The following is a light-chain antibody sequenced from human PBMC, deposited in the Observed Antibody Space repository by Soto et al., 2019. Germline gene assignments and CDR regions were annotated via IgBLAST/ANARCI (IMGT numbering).Light chain of an antibody. J-gene: IGLJ1*01. CDR1: SSDVGAYNH. V-gene: IGLV2-14*01. Sequence: QSALAQPAPVSGSPGQSITISCTGTSSDVGAYNHVSWYQQHPGKAPQLIIYEVSKRPPGLSNRFSASKSGNTASLTISGLQAEDEADYYCCSYTTSRTLVFGTGTKVTVL. CDR2: EVS. CDR3: CSYTTSRTLV.